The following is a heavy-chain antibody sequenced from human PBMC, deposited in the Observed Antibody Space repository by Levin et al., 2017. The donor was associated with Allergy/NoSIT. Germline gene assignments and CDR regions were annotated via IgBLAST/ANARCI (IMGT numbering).Heavy chain of an antibody. CDR2: IFSGGST. CDR3: ARYKSTSSWYGNYFDY. Sequence: GGSLRLSCAASGFTVSSNYMSWVRQAPEKGLEWVSAIFSGGSTYYADSVKGRFTISRDNSKNTLYLQMNSLRVEDTAVYYCARYKSTSSWYGNYFDYWGQGTLVTVSS. V-gene: IGHV3-66*01. CDR1: GFTVSSNY. J-gene: IGHJ4*02. D-gene: IGHD6-13*01.